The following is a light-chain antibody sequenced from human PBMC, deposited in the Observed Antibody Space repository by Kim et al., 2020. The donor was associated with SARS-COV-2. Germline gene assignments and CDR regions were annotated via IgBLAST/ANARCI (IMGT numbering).Light chain of an antibody. CDR2: GAS. CDR3: QQYNRWPAT. Sequence: EIVMTQSPATLSVSPGERATLSCRASQSVRSNLAWYQHKPGQTPRLLIYGASTRATGIPATFSGSGSGTEFTLTISSLQSEDFAVYYCQQYNRWPATFGQGTKVDIK. V-gene: IGKV3-15*01. CDR1: QSVRSN. J-gene: IGKJ1*01.